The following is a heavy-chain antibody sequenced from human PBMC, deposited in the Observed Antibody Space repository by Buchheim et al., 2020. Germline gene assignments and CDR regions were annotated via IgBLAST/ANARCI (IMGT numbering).Heavy chain of an antibody. D-gene: IGHD3-10*01. CDR2: INHSGST. CDR1: GGSFSGYY. V-gene: IGHV4-34*01. Sequence: QVQLQQWGAGLLKPSETLSLTCAVYGGSFSGYYWSWIRQPPGKGLEWIGEINHSGSTNYNPSLKSRVTISVDTSKNQFSLKLSSVTAADTAVYYCARTRITMVRGVIWGVYYYCGMDVWGQGTT. J-gene: IGHJ6*02. CDR3: ARTRITMVRGVIWGVYYYCGMDV.